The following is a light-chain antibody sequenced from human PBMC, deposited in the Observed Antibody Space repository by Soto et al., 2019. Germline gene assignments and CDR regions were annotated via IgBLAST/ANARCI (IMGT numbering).Light chain of an antibody. CDR3: AAWDDSLNGPVV. CDR1: GSNIGSNA. J-gene: IGLJ2*01. CDR2: TNN. Sequence: QSVLTQPPSASGTPGQRITISCSGSGSNIGSNAVTWYQQLPRTAPKLLIYTNNQRPSGVPDRLSGSKSGTSASLAISGLQSEDEADYYCAAWDDSLNGPVVFGGGTKLTVL. V-gene: IGLV1-44*01.